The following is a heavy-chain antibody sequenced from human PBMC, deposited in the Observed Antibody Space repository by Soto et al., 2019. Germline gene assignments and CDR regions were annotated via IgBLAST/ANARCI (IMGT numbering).Heavy chain of an antibody. V-gene: IGHV3-21*01. D-gene: IGHD3-16*01. CDR2: ISSSSRDI. CDR3: ARGSWGGDGIDV. Sequence: GSLRLSCAASGFIFSTYTINWVRQAPGKGLEWVASISSSSRDIFYADSVKARFTISRDNANSSVDLQMNSLRVGDTAIYYCARGSWGGDGIDVWGQGTTVTVSS. J-gene: IGHJ6*02. CDR1: GFIFSTYT.